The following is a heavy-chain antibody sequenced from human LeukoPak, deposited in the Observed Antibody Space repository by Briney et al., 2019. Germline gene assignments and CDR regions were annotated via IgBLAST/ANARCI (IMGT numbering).Heavy chain of an antibody. V-gene: IGHV3-7*05. CDR2: INQDGSEN. D-gene: IGHD5-12*01. Sequence: PGGSLRLSCAASGFTFSSYWMTWVRQAPGKGLEWVANINQDGSENYYVDSVKGRFTISRDNAKNSLYLQMNSLRAEDTAVYYCARDRDPGIRGYSGYGAYHYGLDVWGQGTTVSVSS. CDR3: ARDRDPGIRGYSGYGAYHYGLDV. J-gene: IGHJ6*02. CDR1: GFTFSSYW.